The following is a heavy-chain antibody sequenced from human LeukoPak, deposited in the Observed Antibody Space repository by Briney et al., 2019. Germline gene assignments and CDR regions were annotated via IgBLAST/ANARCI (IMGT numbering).Heavy chain of an antibody. J-gene: IGHJ5*02. CDR1: GGSFSGYY. Sequence: KPSETLSLTCAVYGGSFSGYYWSWIRQPPGKGLEWIGEINHSGSTNYNPSLKSRVTISVDTSKNRFSLKLSSVTAADTAVYYCARGNGDIVVVPAVQGNSGVVRDGWFDPWGQGTLVTVSS. D-gene: IGHD2-2*01. CDR3: ARGNGDIVVVPAVQGNSGVVRDGWFDP. CDR2: INHSGST. V-gene: IGHV4-34*01.